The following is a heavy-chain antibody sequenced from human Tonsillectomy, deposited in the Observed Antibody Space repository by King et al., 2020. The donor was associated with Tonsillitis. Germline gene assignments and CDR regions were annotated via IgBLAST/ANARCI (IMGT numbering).Heavy chain of an antibody. Sequence: LQLVESGGGLVQPGGSLRLSCAASGFIFSDYAINWVRQAPGKGLEWVSGISDTGGRTHSAESVKGRFTISRANSKNTVFLQMNSLRVDDSAGYYCAKVGCNKNCSGYRCFEYYYSFGIDVRDQRTTV. D-gene: IGHD2-15*01. V-gene: IGHV3-23*04. CDR1: GFIFSDYA. CDR3: AKVGCNKNCSGYRCFEYYYSFGIDV. J-gene: IGHJ6*02. CDR2: ISDTGGRT.